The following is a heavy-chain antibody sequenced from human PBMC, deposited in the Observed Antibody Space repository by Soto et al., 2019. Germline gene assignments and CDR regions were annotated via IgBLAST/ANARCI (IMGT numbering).Heavy chain of an antibody. CDR3: ARGPYDFWSGYPYYFDY. J-gene: IGHJ4*02. Sequence: SGYTFTSYDINWVRQATGQGLEWMGWMNPNSGNTGYAQKFQGRATMTRNTSISTAYMELSSLRSEDTAVYYCARGPYDFWSGYPYYFDYWGQGTLVTVSS. CDR2: MNPNSGNT. D-gene: IGHD3-3*01. V-gene: IGHV1-8*01. CDR1: GYTFTSYD.